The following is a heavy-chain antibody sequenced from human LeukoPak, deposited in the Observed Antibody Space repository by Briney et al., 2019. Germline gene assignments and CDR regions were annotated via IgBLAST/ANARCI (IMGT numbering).Heavy chain of an antibody. D-gene: IGHD3-10*01. V-gene: IGHV3-48*03. Sequence: GGSLRLSCAASGFTFSNYEMHWVRQAPGKGLEWISYISRDGGAKYYADSVKGRFPISRDIVNSSLFLQVDSLRAEDTAVYYCARGTYGSGTYGRYGMAVWGKGTTVAVSS. CDR3: ARGTYGSGTYGRYGMAV. J-gene: IGHJ6*04. CDR1: GFTFSNYE. CDR2: ISRDGGAK.